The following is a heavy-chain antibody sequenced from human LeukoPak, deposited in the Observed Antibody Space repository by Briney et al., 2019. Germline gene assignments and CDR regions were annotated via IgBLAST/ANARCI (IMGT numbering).Heavy chain of an antibody. Sequence: GGSLRLSCAASGFTFSSYWMSWVRQAPGKGLEWVGFIRSKAYGGTTEYAASVKGRFTISRDDSKSIAYLQMNSLKTEDTAVYYCTRGHGVVIQNWFDPWGQGTLVTVSS. CDR1: GFTFSSYW. J-gene: IGHJ5*02. D-gene: IGHD3-3*01. V-gene: IGHV3-49*04. CDR2: IRSKAYGGTT. CDR3: TRGHGVVIQNWFDP.